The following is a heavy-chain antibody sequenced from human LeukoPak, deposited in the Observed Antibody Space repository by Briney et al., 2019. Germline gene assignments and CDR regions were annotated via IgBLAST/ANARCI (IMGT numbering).Heavy chain of an antibody. CDR2: IKQDGSEK. Sequence: PGGSLRLSCAASGFTFSSYWMSWVRQAPGKGLEWVTNIKQDGSEKYYVDSVKGRFTISRDNAKNSLNLQMNSLRAEDTAVYYCASFYGDYSDYWGQGTLVTVSS. CDR3: ASFYGDYSDY. CDR1: GFTFSSYW. J-gene: IGHJ4*02. V-gene: IGHV3-7*01. D-gene: IGHD4-17*01.